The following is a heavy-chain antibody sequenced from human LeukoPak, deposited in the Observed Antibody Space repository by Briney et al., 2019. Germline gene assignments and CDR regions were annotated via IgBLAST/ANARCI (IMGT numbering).Heavy chain of an antibody. V-gene: IGHV3-23*01. Sequence: GGSLRLSCAAYGFTFSNYAMSWVRQAPGKGLEWVSAISGSGGSTYYADSVKGRFTISGDNPKNTLYLQMNSLRAEDTAVYYCALNGREVPSGAFDIWGQGTMVTVSS. D-gene: IGHD3-16*02. CDR2: ISGSGGST. CDR3: ALNGREVPSGAFDI. J-gene: IGHJ3*02. CDR1: GFTFSNYA.